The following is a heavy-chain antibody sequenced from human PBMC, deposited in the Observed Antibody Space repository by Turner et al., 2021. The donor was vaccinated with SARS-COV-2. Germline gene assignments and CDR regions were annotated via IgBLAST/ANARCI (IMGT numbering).Heavy chain of an antibody. CDR1: GYTFTGYY. J-gene: IGHJ4*02. CDR3: ARVSSLSYYFDY. V-gene: IGHV1-2*07. Sequence: QVQLVQSGAEVKQPGASVKVSCKASGYTFTGYYMYWVRQARGQGLEWMGWINPNSGGTNCAHKFQGRVTMTRDTSISTAYMELSRLRSDDTAVYYCARVSSLSYYFDYWGQGTLVTVSS. CDR2: INPNSGGT. D-gene: IGHD6-6*01.